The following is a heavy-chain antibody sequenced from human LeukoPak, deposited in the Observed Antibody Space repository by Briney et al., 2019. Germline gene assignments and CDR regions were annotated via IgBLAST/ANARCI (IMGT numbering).Heavy chain of an antibody. D-gene: IGHD6-19*01. CDR2: IKQDGSEK. CDR3: TTGTGWYDSLSTFDY. Sequence: GGSLRLSCAASGFTFSSYLMSWVRQAPGKGLEWVANIKQDGSEKYYVDSVKGRFTISRDNAKNSLYLQMNSLRAEDTAVYYCTTGTGWYDSLSTFDYWGQGTLVTVSS. CDR1: GFTFSSYL. V-gene: IGHV3-7*01. J-gene: IGHJ4*02.